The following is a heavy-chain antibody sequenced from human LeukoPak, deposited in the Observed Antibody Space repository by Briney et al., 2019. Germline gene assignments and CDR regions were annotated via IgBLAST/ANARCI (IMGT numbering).Heavy chain of an antibody. CDR1: GGTFSSYA. CDR3: ARDRWDCSGGSCPNDFDY. V-gene: IGHV1-69*13. D-gene: IGHD2-15*01. CDR2: IIPIFGTA. J-gene: IGHJ4*02. Sequence: SVKVSCKASGGTFSSYAISWVRQAPGQGLEWMGGIIPIFGTANYAQKFQGRVTITADESTSTAYMELSSLRSEDTAVYYCARDRWDCSGGSCPNDFDYWGQGTLVTVPS.